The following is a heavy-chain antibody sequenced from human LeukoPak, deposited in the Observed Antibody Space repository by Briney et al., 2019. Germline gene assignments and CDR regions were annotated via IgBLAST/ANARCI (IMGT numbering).Heavy chain of an antibody. J-gene: IGHJ6*03. Sequence: SETLSLTCTVSGGSISSYYWNWIRQPPGKRLEWIGYIYYSGTTNYNPSLKSRVSMSVDTSKNQFSLKLSSVTAADTAVYYCARIGTDYYYYYMDVWGKGTTVTISS. CDR3: ARIGTDYYYYYMDV. CDR2: IYYSGTT. V-gene: IGHV4-59*01. CDR1: GGSISSYY. D-gene: IGHD2-8*02.